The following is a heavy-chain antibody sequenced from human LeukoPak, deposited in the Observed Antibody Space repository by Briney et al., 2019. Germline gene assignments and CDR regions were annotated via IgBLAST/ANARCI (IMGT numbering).Heavy chain of an antibody. D-gene: IGHD2-15*01. Sequence: ASVKVSCKASGYTFTSYYMHWVRQAPGQGLEWMGIINPSGGSTSYAQKFQGRVTMTRDTSTSTVYMELSSLRSEDTAVYYCAKWLRGHVAATSYYYYGMDVWGQGTTVTVSS. CDR1: GYTFTSYY. J-gene: IGHJ6*02. CDR3: AKWLRGHVAATSYYYYGMDV. CDR2: INPSGGST. V-gene: IGHV1-46*01.